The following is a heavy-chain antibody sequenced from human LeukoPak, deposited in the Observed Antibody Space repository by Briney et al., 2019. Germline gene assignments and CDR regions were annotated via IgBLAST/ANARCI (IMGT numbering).Heavy chain of an antibody. CDR2: AYYSGHT. J-gene: IGHJ4*02. D-gene: IGHD2-15*01. V-gene: IGHV4-59*08. CDR1: GGSISDNY. Sequence: PSETLSLTCTVSGGSISDNYWSWIRQPPGKGLEWIGYAYYSGHTNYNSSLKSRVTMSLDTSKSQFSLRLSSVTTADTAVYFCARHPFATPFDYWGPGTLVTVSS. CDR3: ARHPFATPFDY.